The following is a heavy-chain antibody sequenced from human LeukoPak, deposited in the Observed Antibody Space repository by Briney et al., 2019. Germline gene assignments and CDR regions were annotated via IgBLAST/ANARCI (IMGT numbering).Heavy chain of an antibody. V-gene: IGHV3-48*03. J-gene: IGHJ6*03. D-gene: IGHD6-13*01. CDR1: GFTFSTYE. CDR3: ARDGQGRSSWYSGGYYYYYMDV. Sequence: PGGSLRLSCAASGFTFSTYEMNWVRQAPGKGLEWVSYISSSDSTIYYTDSVKGRFTISRDNAKNSLYLQMNSLRAEDTAVYYCARDGQGRSSWYSGGYYYYYMDVWGKGTTVTVSS. CDR2: ISSSDSTI.